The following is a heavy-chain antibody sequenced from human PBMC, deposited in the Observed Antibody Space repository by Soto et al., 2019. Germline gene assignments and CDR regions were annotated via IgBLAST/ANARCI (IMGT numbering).Heavy chain of an antibody. Sequence: RGESLKISCKGSGYNFAGYWIAWVRQMPGKGLELMGIIYPSDSDTRYRPSFQGEVTISADKSISSAYLQWSSLRASDTAMYYCARGGVSTRPFVYWGQGTPVTVSS. CDR3: ARGGVSTRPFVY. CDR1: GYNFAGYW. CDR2: IYPSDSDT. V-gene: IGHV5-51*01. D-gene: IGHD3-3*01. J-gene: IGHJ4*02.